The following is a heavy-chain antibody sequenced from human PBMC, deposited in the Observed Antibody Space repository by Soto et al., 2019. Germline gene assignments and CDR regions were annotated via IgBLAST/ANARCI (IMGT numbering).Heavy chain of an antibody. V-gene: IGHV3-23*01. J-gene: IGHJ4*02. CDR3: AKETGGYCSSTSCPQPNYFDY. D-gene: IGHD2-2*01. CDR2: ISGSGGST. Sequence: VQLLESGGGLVQPGGSLRLSCAASGFTFSSYAMSWVRQAPGKGLEWVSAISGSGGSTYYADSVKGRFTISRDNSKNTLYLQMNSLRAEDTAVYYCAKETGGYCSSTSCPQPNYFDYWGQGTLVTVSS. CDR1: GFTFSSYA.